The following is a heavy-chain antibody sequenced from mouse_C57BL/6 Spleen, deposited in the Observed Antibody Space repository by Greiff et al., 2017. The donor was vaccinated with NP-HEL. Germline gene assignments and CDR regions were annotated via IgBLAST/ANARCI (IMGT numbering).Heavy chain of an antibody. CDR1: GYTFTDYY. CDR3: ATGTGDGFAY. V-gene: IGHV1-76*01. D-gene: IGHD3-3*01. J-gene: IGHJ3*01. Sequence: VQLQQSGAELVRPGASVKLSCKASGYTFTDYYINWVKQRPGQGLEWIARIYPGSGNTYYNEKFKGKATLTAEKSSSTAYMQLSSLTSEDSAVYFGATGTGDGFAYWGQGTRVTVSA. CDR2: IYPGSGNT.